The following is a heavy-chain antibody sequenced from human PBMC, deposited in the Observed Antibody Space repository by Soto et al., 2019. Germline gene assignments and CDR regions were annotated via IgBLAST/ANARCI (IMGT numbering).Heavy chain of an antibody. D-gene: IGHD2-15*01. CDR2: ISPYNGDT. J-gene: IGHJ4*02. CDR3: ARTPRAQMIVLESATRFDY. CDR1: GYTFTTYG. Sequence: ASVKVSCKASGYTFTTYGFNWVRQAPGQGLEWMGWISPYNGDTNYAQNFQGRVTLTTDTSTSTAYMELRSLTSDDTAVYYCARTPRAQMIVLESATRFDYWGQGTLVTVSS. V-gene: IGHV1-18*04.